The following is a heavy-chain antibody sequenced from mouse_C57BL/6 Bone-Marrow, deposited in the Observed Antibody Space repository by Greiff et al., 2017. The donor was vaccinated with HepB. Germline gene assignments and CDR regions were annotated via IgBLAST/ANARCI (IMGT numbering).Heavy chain of an antibody. CDR2: IDPSDSYT. Sequence: QVQLQQPGAELVKPGASVKLSCKASGYTFTSYWMQWVKQRPGQGLEWIGEIDPSDSYTNYNQKFKGKATLTVDTSSSTAYMQLSSLTAEDSAVYYSAREGLLWPYAMDYWGQGTSVTVSS. CDR1: GYTFTSYW. CDR3: AREGLLWPYAMDY. J-gene: IGHJ4*01. D-gene: IGHD2-1*01. V-gene: IGHV1-50*01.